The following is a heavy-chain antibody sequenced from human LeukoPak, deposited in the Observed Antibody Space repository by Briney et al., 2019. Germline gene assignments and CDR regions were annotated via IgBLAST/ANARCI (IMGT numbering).Heavy chain of an antibody. CDR2: ISAYNGNT. Sequence: ASVKVSCQASGYTFTGYGSSWVRQAPGQGLEWMGWISAYNGNTNYAQKLQGRVTMTTDTSSSTAYMELRSLRSDDTAVYYCARDEGVLRYFDWLFGFDYWGQGTLVTVSS. J-gene: IGHJ4*02. CDR1: GYTFTGYG. CDR3: ARDEGVLRYFDWLFGFDY. V-gene: IGHV1-18*04. D-gene: IGHD3-9*01.